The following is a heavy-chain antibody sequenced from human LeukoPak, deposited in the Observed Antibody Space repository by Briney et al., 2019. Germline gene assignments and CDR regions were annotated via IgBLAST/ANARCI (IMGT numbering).Heavy chain of an antibody. J-gene: IGHJ3*02. D-gene: IGHD3-10*01. CDR3: ARVGVTMVRGVIIRAIDI. V-gene: IGHV4-31*03. Sequence: PSQTLSLTCTVSGGSISSGGYYWRWIRQHPGKGLEWIGYIYYSGSTYYNPSLKSRVTISVDTSKNQFSLKLSSVTAADTAVYYCARVGVTMVRGVIIRAIDIWGQGTMVTVSS. CDR2: IYYSGST. CDR1: GGSISSGGYY.